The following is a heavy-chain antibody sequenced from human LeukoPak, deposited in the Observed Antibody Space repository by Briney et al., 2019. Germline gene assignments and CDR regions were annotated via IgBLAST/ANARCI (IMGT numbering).Heavy chain of an antibody. CDR3: ARLLVADGYPVLHYFDY. J-gene: IGHJ4*02. V-gene: IGHV5-51*01. CDR2: IYPGDSDT. CDR1: GYSFSTYW. D-gene: IGHD2-21*02. Sequence: GESLKISCKGSGYSFSTYWIGWVRQMPGKVLEWMGIIYPGDSDTRYSASFQGQVTISADKSITTAYLQWDSLKASDTAMYYCARLLVADGYPVLHYFDYWGQGTLVSVSS.